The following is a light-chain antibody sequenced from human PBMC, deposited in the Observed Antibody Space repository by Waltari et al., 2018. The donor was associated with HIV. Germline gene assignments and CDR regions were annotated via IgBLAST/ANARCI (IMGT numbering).Light chain of an antibody. J-gene: IGLJ3*02. CDR1: NSNIGTHS. Sequence: QPVLTQPPSASGTPGPGVTISCSGGNSNIGTHSVCWSQPLPGMAPKLLIYRNNRRPSGIPDRFSGSRSGTSASLAISGLRSEDEADYYCATWDDSLIWVFGGGTKLTVL. V-gene: IGLV1-47*01. CDR2: RNN. CDR3: ATWDDSLIWV.